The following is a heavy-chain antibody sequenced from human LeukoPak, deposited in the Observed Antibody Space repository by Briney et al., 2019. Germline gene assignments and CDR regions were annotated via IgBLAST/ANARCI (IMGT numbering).Heavy chain of an antibody. CDR3: ARVGDNWNDVG. CDR2: ISGSSNAI. J-gene: IGHJ4*02. CDR1: GYSISSGYY. Sequence: QSSETLSLTCTVSGYSISSGYYWGWVRQAPGKGLEWVSYISGSSNAIYYADSVKGRFTISRDNAKNSLYLQMNSLRAEDTAVYYCARVGDNWNDVGWGQGTLVTVSS. V-gene: IGHV3-48*01. D-gene: IGHD1-20*01.